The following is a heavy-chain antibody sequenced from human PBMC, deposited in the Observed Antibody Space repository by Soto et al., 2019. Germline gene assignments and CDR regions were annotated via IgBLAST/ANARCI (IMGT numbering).Heavy chain of an antibody. V-gene: IGHV4-39*01. CDR2: IYYSGST. CDR1: GGSISGSAYY. Sequence: LSLTCPVSGGSISGSAYYWGWIRQPPGKGLEWIGSIYYSGSTYYNPSLKSRVTISVDTSKNQFSLKLSSVTAADTAVYYCARHPYNYGSGPTRLDYWGQGTLVTVSS. CDR3: ARHPYNYGSGPTRLDY. J-gene: IGHJ4*02. D-gene: IGHD3-10*01.